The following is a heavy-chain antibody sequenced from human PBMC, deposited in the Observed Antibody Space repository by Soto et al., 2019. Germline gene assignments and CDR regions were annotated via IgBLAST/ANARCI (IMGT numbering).Heavy chain of an antibody. J-gene: IGHJ4*02. V-gene: IGHV1-69*02. CDR1: GDTFNFYS. Sequence: QVQLVQSGAEVKRPGSSVKVSCKASGDTFNFYSINWVRQAPGLGLEWMGRVNPIVSMSNYAQKFQGRATMTADKSTSTAYMELSSLRSEDTAIYYCASSSGSGYRAFDYWGQGALVTVSS. D-gene: IGHD3-10*01. CDR3: ASSSGSGYRAFDY. CDR2: VNPIVSMS.